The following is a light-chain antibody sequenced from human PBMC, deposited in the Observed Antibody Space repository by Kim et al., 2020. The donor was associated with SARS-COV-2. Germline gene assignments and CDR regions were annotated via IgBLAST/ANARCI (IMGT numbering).Light chain of an antibody. J-gene: IGKJ4*01. CDR3: QQRSNLPSIT. CDR2: DAS. V-gene: IGKV3-11*01. Sequence: SPGYRPPLARRAGCSVSSSFTWYQQNPGQAPRLLIYDASIRDTGIPARFSVSGSGTDFILTISSLEPEDFAVYCFQQRSNLPSITFGGGTKVDIK. CDR1: CSVSSS.